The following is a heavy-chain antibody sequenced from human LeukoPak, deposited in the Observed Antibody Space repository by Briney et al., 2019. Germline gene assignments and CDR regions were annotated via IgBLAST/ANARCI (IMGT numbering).Heavy chain of an antibody. CDR2: LYSGGNT. CDR3: AKCYGDYVRYLDY. V-gene: IGHV3-53*01. Sequence: GGSLRLSCAASGFNVSSNCMSWVRQAPGKGLEWVSVLYSGGNTYYADSVKGRFTISRDNSKNTLYLQMNSLRAEDTAMYYCAKCYGDYVRYLDYWGQGTLVTVSS. CDR1: GFNVSSNC. J-gene: IGHJ4*02. D-gene: IGHD4-17*01.